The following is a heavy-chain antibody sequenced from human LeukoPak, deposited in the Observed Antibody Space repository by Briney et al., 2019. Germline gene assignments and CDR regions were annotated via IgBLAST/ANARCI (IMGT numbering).Heavy chain of an antibody. J-gene: IGHJ3*02. D-gene: IGHD2-21*01. CDR2: FDPEDGET. CDR1: GYTLTELS. V-gene: IGHV1-24*01. Sequence: ASVTVSCKVSGYTLTELSMHWVRQAPGKGLEWMGGFDPEDGETIYAQKFQGRVTMTEDTSTDTAYMELSSLRSEDTAVYYCATKFVTDDAFDIWGQGTMVAVSS. CDR3: ATKFVTDDAFDI.